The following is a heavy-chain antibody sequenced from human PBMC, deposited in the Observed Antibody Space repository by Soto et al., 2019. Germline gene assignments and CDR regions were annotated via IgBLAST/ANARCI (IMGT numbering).Heavy chain of an antibody. CDR3: ARELRYFDWSSMDV. D-gene: IGHD3-9*01. J-gene: IGHJ6*03. CDR2: ISSSGSTI. V-gene: IGHV3-11*01. Sequence: PGGSLRLSCAASGFTFSDYYMSWIRQAPGKGLEWVSYISSSGSTIYYADSVKGRFTISRDNAKNSLYLQMNSLRAEDTAVYYCARELRYFDWSSMDVWGKGTTVTVSS. CDR1: GFTFSDYY.